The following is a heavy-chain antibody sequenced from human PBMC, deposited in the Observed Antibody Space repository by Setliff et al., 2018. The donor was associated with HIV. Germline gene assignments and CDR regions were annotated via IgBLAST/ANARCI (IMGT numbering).Heavy chain of an antibody. J-gene: IGHJ4*02. CDR1: GFTFSSYA. Sequence: GGSLRLSCAASGFTFSSYAMSWVRQAPGKGPEWVSAISGSGGSTYYADSVKGRFTISRDNAENSLYLQMNNLRAEDTAVYYCARGVGHRRSDYSNYDDYWGQGTLVTVSS. CDR3: ARGVGHRRSDYSNYDDY. V-gene: IGHV3-23*01. D-gene: IGHD4-4*01. CDR2: ISGSGGST.